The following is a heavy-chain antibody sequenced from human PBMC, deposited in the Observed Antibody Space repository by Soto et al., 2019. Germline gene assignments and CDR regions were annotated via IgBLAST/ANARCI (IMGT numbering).Heavy chain of an antibody. CDR2: IDWDDDK. V-gene: IGHV2-70*01. Sequence: SLPTGVSPRHTLRRTVTFSGFSLSTSRMCLSWIREPAAKALEWLAVIDWDDDKYYSTSLKTRLTISKDTSKNPVVLTMTNMDPVETATYYCARTRSSSGWYAWFDPWGQGTLVTVSS. CDR3: ARTRSSSGWYAWFDP. CDR1: GFSLSTSRMC. J-gene: IGHJ5*02. D-gene: IGHD6-19*01.